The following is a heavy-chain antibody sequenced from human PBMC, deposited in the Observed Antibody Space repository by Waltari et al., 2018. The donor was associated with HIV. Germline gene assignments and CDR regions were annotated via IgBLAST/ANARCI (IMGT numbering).Heavy chain of an antibody. Sequence: QVQLQESGPGLVKPSQTLSLTCTVSGGSISSGSYYWSWIRQPAGKGLEWIGRIYTSGSTNYNPSRKRRVTISVDTSKNQFSLKLSSVTAADTAVYYCARDRNYYYDSSGYFFNAFDIWGQGTMVTVSS. J-gene: IGHJ3*02. CDR1: GGSISSGSYY. CDR2: IYTSGST. CDR3: ARDRNYYYDSSGYFFNAFDI. D-gene: IGHD3-22*01. V-gene: IGHV4-61*02.